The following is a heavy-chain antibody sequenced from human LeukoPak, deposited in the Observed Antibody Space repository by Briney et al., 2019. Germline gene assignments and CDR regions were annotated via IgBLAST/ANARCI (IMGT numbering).Heavy chain of an antibody. D-gene: IGHD4-17*01. CDR3: ARGMTTVTTWFDP. Sequence: GGSLRLSCAASGFTFSNYNMNWVRQAPGKGLEWVSSISSSSSFIYYADSVKGRFTISRDNAKNSLYLQMNSLRAEDTAVYYCARGMTTVTTWFDPWGQGTLVTVSS. CDR1: GFTFSNYN. CDR2: ISSSSSFI. V-gene: IGHV3-21*01. J-gene: IGHJ5*02.